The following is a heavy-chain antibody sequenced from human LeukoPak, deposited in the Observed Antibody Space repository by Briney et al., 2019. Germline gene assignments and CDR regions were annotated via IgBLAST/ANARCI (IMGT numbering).Heavy chain of an antibody. J-gene: IGHJ4*02. CDR1: GFTFSSYS. CDR2: ISSSGSYI. CDR3: ARGALYDDILTGIDY. V-gene: IGHV3-21*06. Sequence: TGGSLRLSCVASGFTFSSYSMNWVRQAPGKGLEWVSSISSSGSYIYYADSVKGRFTISRDNAKNSMYLQMDSLRAEDTGVYYCARGALYDDILTGIDYWGQGTLVTVSP. D-gene: IGHD3-9*01.